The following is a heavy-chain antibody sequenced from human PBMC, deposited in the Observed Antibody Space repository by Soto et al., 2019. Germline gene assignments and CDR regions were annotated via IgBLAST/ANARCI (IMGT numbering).Heavy chain of an antibody. J-gene: IGHJ4*02. CDR2: ISYDGSNK. D-gene: IGHD3-3*01. CDR3: ARLTGFWSAIDY. Sequence: GGSLRLSCAASGFTFSSYAMHWVRQAPGKGLEWVAVISYDGSNKYYADSVKGRFTISRDNSKNTLYLQMNSLRAEDTAVYYCARLTGFWSAIDYWGQGTLVTVSS. V-gene: IGHV3-30-3*01. CDR1: GFTFSSYA.